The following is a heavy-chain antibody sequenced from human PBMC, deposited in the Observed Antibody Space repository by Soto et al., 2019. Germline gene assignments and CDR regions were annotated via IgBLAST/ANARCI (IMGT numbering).Heavy chain of an antibody. J-gene: IGHJ1*01. V-gene: IGHV4-59*08. CDR1: GGSISSYY. CDR2: IYYTGST. Sequence: SETLSLTCTVSGGSISSYYWSWIRQPPGKGLEWIGYIYYTGSTNYNPSLKSRVTISVDTSKNQFSLSLTSVTAADTAVYYCARHSRGYNGFDFSYWGQGALVTVS. D-gene: IGHD5-12*01. CDR3: ARHSRGYNGFDFSY.